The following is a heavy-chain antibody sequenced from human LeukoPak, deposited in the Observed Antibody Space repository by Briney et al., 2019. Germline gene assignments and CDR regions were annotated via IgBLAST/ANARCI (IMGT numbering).Heavy chain of an antibody. J-gene: IGHJ4*02. CDR2: ISGSGGST. V-gene: IGHV3-23*01. CDR1: GFTFSSYA. CDR3: AEVTMVRGYYFDY. Sequence: GGSLRLSCAASGFTFSSYAMSWVRQAPGKGLEWVSAISGSGGSTYYADSVKGRFTISRDNSKNTLYLQMNSLRAEDTAVYCCAEVTMVRGYYFDYWGQGTLVTVSS. D-gene: IGHD3-10*01.